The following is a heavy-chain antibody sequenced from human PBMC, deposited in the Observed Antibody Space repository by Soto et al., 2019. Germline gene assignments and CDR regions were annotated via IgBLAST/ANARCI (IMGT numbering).Heavy chain of an antibody. V-gene: IGHV3-33*06. Sequence: QVQLVESGGGVVQPGRSLRLSCAASGFTFSSYGMHWVRQAPGKGLEWVAVIWYDGSNKYYADSVKGRFTISRDNSKNTLYLQMNSLRAEDTAVYYCAKLMATTSRSVYWGQGTLVTVSS. CDR2: IWYDGSNK. CDR3: AKLMATTSRSVY. CDR1: GFTFSSYG. D-gene: IGHD5-12*01. J-gene: IGHJ4*02.